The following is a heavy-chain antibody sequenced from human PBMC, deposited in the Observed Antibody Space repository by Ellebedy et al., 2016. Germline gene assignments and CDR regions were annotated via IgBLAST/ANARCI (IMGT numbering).Heavy chain of an antibody. J-gene: IGHJ3*02. CDR3: ARERSGSYFAFDI. D-gene: IGHD1-26*01. Sequence: SETLSLTCTVSGGSISSYYWSWIRQPPGKGLEWIGYIYYSGSTNYNPSLKSRVTISVDTSKNQFSLKLSSVTAADTAVYYCARERSGSYFAFDIWGQGTMVTVSS. CDR1: GGSISSYY. V-gene: IGHV4-59*01. CDR2: IYYSGST.